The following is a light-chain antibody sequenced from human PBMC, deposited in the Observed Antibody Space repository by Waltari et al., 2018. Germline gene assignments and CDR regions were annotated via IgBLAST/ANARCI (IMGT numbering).Light chain of an antibody. CDR1: SSELGAYTF. CDR2: AVN. J-gene: IGLJ1*01. CDR3: SSYTTGSTRYV. Sequence: QSALTQPPPVSGAPRQSITITCPRTSSELGAYTFVSWYQKPPGKAPKVMVYAVNNRPSGVSSRFSGSKSGNTASLTISGLQAEDEADYYCSSYTTGSTRYVFGSGTKVTVL. V-gene: IGLV2-14*03.